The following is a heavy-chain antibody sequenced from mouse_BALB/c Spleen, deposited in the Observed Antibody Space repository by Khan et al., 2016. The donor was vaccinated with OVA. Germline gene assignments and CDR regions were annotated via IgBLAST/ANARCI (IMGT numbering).Heavy chain of an antibody. D-gene: IGHD1-1*01. CDR3: ASAYYYGDRYVDY. Sequence: EVQLQESGPGLVKPSQSLSLTCTVTGHSITSAYAWNWIRQFPGNQLELMGYIRYNGSANYNPSLQGRTSITRDTSSNQFFLQLNFLTTEDSATSYYASAYYYGDRYVDYWGAGTTVTVSS. CDR2: IRYNGSA. CDR1: GHSITSAYA. J-gene: IGHJ1*01. V-gene: IGHV3-2*02.